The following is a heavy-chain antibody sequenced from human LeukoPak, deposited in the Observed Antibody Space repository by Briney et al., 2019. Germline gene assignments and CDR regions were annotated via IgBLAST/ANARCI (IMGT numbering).Heavy chain of an antibody. J-gene: IGHJ4*02. CDR1: GGSFSSYY. CDR3: GRGGPPGYSNSIDS. Sequence: SETLSLTCTVFGGSFSSYYWIWIRQPPGKGLEWIGLIYSSGSIKYNPSLKSRVTISVDTSKNQFSLKLSSVTAADTAVYYCGRGGPPGYSNSIDSWGQGTLVTVSS. D-gene: IGHD6-13*01. CDR2: IYSSGSI. V-gene: IGHV4-59*01.